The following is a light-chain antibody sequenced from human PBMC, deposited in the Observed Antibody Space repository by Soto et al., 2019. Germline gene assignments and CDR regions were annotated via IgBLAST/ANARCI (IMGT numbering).Light chain of an antibody. J-gene: IGLJ2*01. CDR2: GNN. CDR3: QSYDSSLRGSV. CDR1: SSNIGAGFD. Sequence: QSVLTKPPSVSGAPGQRVISSCTGSSSNIGAGFDVYWHQQLPGTAPKLLINGNNNRPSGVPDRFSGSKSGTSASLAISGLQAEDEADYYCQSYDSSLRGSVFGGGTKLTVL. V-gene: IGLV1-40*01.